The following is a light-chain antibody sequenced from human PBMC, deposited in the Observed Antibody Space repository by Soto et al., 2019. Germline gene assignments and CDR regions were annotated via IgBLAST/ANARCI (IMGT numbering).Light chain of an antibody. CDR2: DAS. CDR1: SSDFGGYNY. V-gene: IGLV2-11*01. CDR3: CSYAGSYTFEV. Sequence: QSVLTQPRSVSGSPGQSVTISCTGTSSDFGGYNYVSWYQQHPGKAPKLMIYDASKRPSGVPDRFSGSKSGNTASLTISGLQAEDEADYYCCSYAGSYTFEVFGTGTKVTVL. J-gene: IGLJ1*01.